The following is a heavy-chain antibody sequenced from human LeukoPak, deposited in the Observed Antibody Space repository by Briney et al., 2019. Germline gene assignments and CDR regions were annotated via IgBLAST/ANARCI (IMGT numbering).Heavy chain of an antibody. CDR3: ARQPSAGDLVVVAAGDY. V-gene: IGHV4-39*07. CDR1: GGSISSSYSY. D-gene: IGHD2-15*01. Sequence: PSETLSLTCTVSGGSISSSYSYWGWIRQPPGKGLEWIGNIYYSGSTYYSPSLTSRVTVSVDTSENQFSLKLSSVTAADTAVYYCARQPSAGDLVVVAAGDYWGQGTLVTVSS. J-gene: IGHJ4*02. CDR2: IYYSGST.